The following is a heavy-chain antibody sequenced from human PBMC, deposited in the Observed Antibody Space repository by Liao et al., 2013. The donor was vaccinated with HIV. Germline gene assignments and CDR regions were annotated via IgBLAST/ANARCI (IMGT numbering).Heavy chain of an antibody. J-gene: IGHJ3*01. CDR1: GDSISSGDYY. V-gene: IGHV4-30-4*08. D-gene: IGHD7-27*01. CDR3: ARVQLGMHALDV. CDR2: ISYSGNT. Sequence: QVQLQESGPRLVKPSQTLSLTCTVSGDSISSGDYYWTWIRQPPGKGLEWIGYISYSGNTFYSPSLKSRVTISVDTSKNQFSLKLSSVTAADTAVYYCARVQLGMHALDVWGRGTLVTVSS.